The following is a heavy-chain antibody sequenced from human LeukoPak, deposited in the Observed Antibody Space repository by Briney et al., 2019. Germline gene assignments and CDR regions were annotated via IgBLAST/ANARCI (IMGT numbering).Heavy chain of an antibody. Sequence: QPGGSLRLSCAASGFTFSSYGMHWVRQAPGKGLELVAVISYDGSNKYYAGSVKGRFTISRDNSKNTLYLQMNSLRAEDTAVYYCAKVELLWFGEEAPDYYYYGMDVWGQGTTVTVSS. CDR3: AKVELLWFGEEAPDYYYYGMDV. J-gene: IGHJ6*02. CDR2: ISYDGSNK. D-gene: IGHD3-10*01. V-gene: IGHV3-30*18. CDR1: GFTFSSYG.